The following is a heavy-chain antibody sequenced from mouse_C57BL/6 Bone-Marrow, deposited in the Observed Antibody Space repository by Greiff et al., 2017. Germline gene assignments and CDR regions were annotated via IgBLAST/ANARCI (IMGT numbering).Heavy chain of an antibody. CDR2: IWWDDDK. J-gene: IGHJ4*01. CDR1: GFSLSTFGMG. D-gene: IGHD2-3*01. V-gene: IGHV8-8*01. CDR3: ARTFYDGYYVGAMDY. Sequence: QVTLKVSGPGILQPSQTLSLTCSFSGFSLSTFGMGVGWIRQPSGKGLEWLAHIWWDDDKYYNPALKSRLTISKDTPENQVFLKIANVDTAETATYYCARTFYDGYYVGAMDYWGQGTSVTVSS.